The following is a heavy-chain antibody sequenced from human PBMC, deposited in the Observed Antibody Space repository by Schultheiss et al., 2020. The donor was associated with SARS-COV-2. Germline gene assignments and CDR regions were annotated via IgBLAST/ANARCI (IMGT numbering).Heavy chain of an antibody. D-gene: IGHD2/OR15-2a*01. J-gene: IGHJ3*02. CDR3: AKASGSTTNDAFDI. V-gene: IGHV3-30*18. CDR1: GFTFSSYG. CDR2: ISYDGSNK. Sequence: GGSLRLSCAASGFTFSSYGMHWVRQAPGKGLEWVAVISYDGSNKYYADSVKGRFTISRDNSKNTLYLQMNSLRAEDTAVYYCAKASGSTTNDAFDIWGQGTTVTVSS.